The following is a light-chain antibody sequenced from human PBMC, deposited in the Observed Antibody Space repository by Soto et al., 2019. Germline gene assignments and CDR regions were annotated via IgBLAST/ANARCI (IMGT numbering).Light chain of an antibody. CDR2: GAS. CDR3: QQYDTPPQT. CDR1: QSVRSN. J-gene: IGKJ1*01. Sequence: EVVMTQSPATLSVSPGERVTLSCRASQSVRSNLAWYQQKPGQSPRLLIYGASTRATGIPARFSGGGSGTDFTLTIDRLEPEDFAVYYCQQYDTPPQTFGQGTKVDIK. V-gene: IGKV3-15*01.